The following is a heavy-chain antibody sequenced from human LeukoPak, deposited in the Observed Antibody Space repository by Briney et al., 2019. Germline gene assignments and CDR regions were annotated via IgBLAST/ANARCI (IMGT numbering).Heavy chain of an antibody. J-gene: IGHJ4*02. CDR3: ARVFGAGYSDY. Sequence: GGSLRLSCAASGFTFSTYNMNWVRQAPGKGLEWVSSISGSSSYIYYADSVKGRFSISRDNAKNSLYLQMNSLRGEDTAVYYCARVFGAGYSDYWGQGTLVTVSS. D-gene: IGHD4/OR15-4a*01. CDR2: ISGSSSYI. CDR1: GFTFSTYN. V-gene: IGHV3-21*01.